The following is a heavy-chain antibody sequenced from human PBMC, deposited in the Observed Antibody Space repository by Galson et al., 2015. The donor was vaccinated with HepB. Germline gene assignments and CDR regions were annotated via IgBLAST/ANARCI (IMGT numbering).Heavy chain of an antibody. Sequence: SLRLSCAASGFTFSDYYMSWIRQAPGKGLEWVSYISSSSSYTNYADSVKGRFTISRDNAKNSLYLQMNSLRAEDTAVYYCARDRGNIAVAGTFDYWGQGTLVTVSS. CDR2: ISSSSSYT. J-gene: IGHJ4*02. CDR1: GFTFSDYY. D-gene: IGHD6-19*01. CDR3: ARDRGNIAVAGTFDY. V-gene: IGHV3-11*05.